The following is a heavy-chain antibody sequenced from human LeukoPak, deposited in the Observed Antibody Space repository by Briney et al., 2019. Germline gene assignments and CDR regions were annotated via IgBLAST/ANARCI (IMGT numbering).Heavy chain of an antibody. CDR3: ARKYYDFWSGYLDAFDI. CDR1: GFTFSSYW. CDR2: INQDGSEK. J-gene: IGHJ3*02. V-gene: IGHV3-7*01. Sequence: PGGSLRLSCAASGFTFSSYWMSWVRQARGKGREGVADINQDGSEKYYFDSVKGRFTISRDNAKTSLYLQMNSLRAEDTAVYYCARKYYDFWSGYLDAFDIWGQGTMVTVSS. D-gene: IGHD3-3*01.